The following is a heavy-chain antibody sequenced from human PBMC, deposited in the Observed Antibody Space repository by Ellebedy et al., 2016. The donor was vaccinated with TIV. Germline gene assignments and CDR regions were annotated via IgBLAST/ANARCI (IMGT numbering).Heavy chain of an antibody. Sequence: GESLKISCAASGFTFSSYWMSWVRQAPGKGLEWVANIKQDGSEIGFVDSVEGRFIISRDNAKNTLYLDMSSLRVEDTAVYYCARDQGWAEPGSTRFDYWGQGTLVTVSS. D-gene: IGHD6-19*01. CDR2: IKQDGSEI. V-gene: IGHV3-7*01. CDR3: ARDQGWAEPGSTRFDY. J-gene: IGHJ4*02. CDR1: GFTFSSYW.